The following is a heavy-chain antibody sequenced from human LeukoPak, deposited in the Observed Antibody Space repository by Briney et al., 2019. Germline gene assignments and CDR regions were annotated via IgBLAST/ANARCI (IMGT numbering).Heavy chain of an antibody. V-gene: IGHV1-18*01. CDR2: ISAYSGNT. CDR1: GYSFINYG. J-gene: IGHJ5*02. D-gene: IGHD5-18*01. Sequence: ASVKVSCKASGYSFINYGISWVRQAPGQGLEWMGWISAYSGNTNYVQKLQGRLTMTTDTSTSTAYMELRSLRSHDTAVYYCARGGKSRYSYGLYNWFDPWGQGTLVTVSS. CDR3: ARGGKSRYSYGLYNWFDP.